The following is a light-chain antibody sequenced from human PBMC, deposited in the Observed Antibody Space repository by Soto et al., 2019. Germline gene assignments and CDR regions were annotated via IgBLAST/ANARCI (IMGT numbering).Light chain of an antibody. J-gene: IGLJ3*02. CDR1: DSNIGNNY. V-gene: IGLV1-51*01. CDR2: DNN. Sequence: QSVLTQPPSVSAAPGQRVTISCSGSDSNIGNNYVSWYQQLPGAAPKLLIYDNNKRPSGIPDRFSGSKSGTSAILGITGLQTGDEADFFCGTWDSGLSAGVFGGGTKVTVL. CDR3: GTWDSGLSAGV.